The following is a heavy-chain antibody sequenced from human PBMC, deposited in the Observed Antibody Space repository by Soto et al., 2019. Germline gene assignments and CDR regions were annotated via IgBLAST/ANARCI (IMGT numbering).Heavy chain of an antibody. D-gene: IGHD3-16*01. CDR3: ASGQMTPQMATIMAS. CDR1: GGTFSSSG. J-gene: IGHJ5*02. CDR2: IIPIINKP. V-gene: IGHV1-69*10. Sequence: SVKVSCKSSGGTFSSSGISWVRQAPGHGLEWMGGIIPIINKPKLAQKFQGRVTISADKSTSTAFMELSSLTFDDTAVYYCASGQMTPQMATIMASWGPGTLVTVSS.